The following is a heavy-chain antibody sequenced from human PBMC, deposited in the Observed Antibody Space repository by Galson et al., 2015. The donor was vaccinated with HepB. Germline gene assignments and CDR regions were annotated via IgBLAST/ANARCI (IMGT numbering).Heavy chain of an antibody. J-gene: IGHJ4*02. V-gene: IGHV1-46*01. Sequence: SVKVSCKASGYTFTHYYMHWVRQAPGQGLEWMGIINPSGGSTNYAQKFQGRVTVTRDTSTSTVYMELSSLRSEDTAVYYCARKGPSYSSGQELDYWGQGTLVTVSS. CDR3: ARKGPSYSSGQELDY. D-gene: IGHD6-19*01. CDR1: GYTFTHYY. CDR2: INPSGGST.